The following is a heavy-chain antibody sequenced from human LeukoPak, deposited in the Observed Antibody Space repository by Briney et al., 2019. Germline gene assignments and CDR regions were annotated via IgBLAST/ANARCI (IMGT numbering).Heavy chain of an antibody. V-gene: IGHV3-21*01. J-gene: IGHJ4*02. CDR1: GFTFSSYS. D-gene: IGHD3-3*01. CDR2: ISSSSSYI. Sequence: SLRLSCAASGFTFSSYSMNWVRQAPGKGLEWVSSISSSSSYIYYADSVKGRFTISRDNAKNSLYLQMNSLRAEDTAVYYCARDPITIFGVVNDYWGQGTLVTVSS. CDR3: ARDPITIFGVVNDY.